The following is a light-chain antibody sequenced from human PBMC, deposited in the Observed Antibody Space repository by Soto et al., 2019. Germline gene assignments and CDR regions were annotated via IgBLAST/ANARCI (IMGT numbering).Light chain of an antibody. CDR2: GAS. V-gene: IGKV3-20*01. CDR1: QSVSSSY. J-gene: IGKJ2*01. CDR3: QQYGSSPHT. Sequence: EIVLTQSPGTLSLSPGERATLSCRASQSVSSSYLAWYQHKPGQAPRLLLYGASSRATGIPDRFSGSGSGTDFTLTISRLEPEDVAVYYCQQYGSSPHTFGQGTKLEIK.